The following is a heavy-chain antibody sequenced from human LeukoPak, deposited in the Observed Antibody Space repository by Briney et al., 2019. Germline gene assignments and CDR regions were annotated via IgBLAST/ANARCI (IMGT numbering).Heavy chain of an antibody. CDR1: RFTFSSYA. CDR2: ISSNGGST. CDR3: ARESTTVTTRKSYYLDY. V-gene: IGHV3-64*01. Sequence: GGSLRPSCAASRFTFSSYAMHWVRQAPGKGLEYVSAISSNGGSTYYANSVKGRFTISRDNSKNTLYLQMGSLRAEDMAVYYCARESTTVTTRKSYYLDYWGQGTLVTVSS. D-gene: IGHD4-17*01. J-gene: IGHJ4*02.